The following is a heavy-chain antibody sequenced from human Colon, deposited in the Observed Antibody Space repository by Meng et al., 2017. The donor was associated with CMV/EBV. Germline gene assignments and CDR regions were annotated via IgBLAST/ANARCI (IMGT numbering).Heavy chain of an antibody. D-gene: IGHD4-17*01. CDR1: GYSFTNYW. Sequence: GESLKISCEGSGYSFTNYWVAWVRQMPGKGLEWMGMVYPGDSDSKYSPSFQGQVTISADKSITTAYLQWSSLKASDTAIYYCARGSDDYGDLIFDYWGQGTPVTVS. CDR2: VYPGDSDS. V-gene: IGHV5-51*01. J-gene: IGHJ4*02. CDR3: ARGSDDYGDLIFDY.